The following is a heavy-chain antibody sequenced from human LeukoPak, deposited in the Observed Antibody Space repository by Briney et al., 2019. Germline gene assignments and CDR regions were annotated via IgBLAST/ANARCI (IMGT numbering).Heavy chain of an antibody. V-gene: IGHV1-69*13. Sequence: SVKVSCKASGYTFTGYYMHWVRQAPGQGLEWMGGIIPIFGTANYAQKFQGRVTITADESTSTAYMELSSLRSEDTAVYYCARVGNWNHFDYWGQGTLVTVSS. CDR3: ARVGNWNHFDY. J-gene: IGHJ4*02. CDR1: GYTFTGYY. D-gene: IGHD1-1*01. CDR2: IIPIFGTA.